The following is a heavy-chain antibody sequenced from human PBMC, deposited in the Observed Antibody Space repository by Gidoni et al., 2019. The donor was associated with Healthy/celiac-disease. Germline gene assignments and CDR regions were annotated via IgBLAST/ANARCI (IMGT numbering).Heavy chain of an antibody. V-gene: IGHV3-15*01. D-gene: IGHD3-9*01. CDR1: GFSFSIAW. J-gene: IGHJ4*02. CDR2: IKSKTDGGTT. Sequence: EVQLVESGGGLVKPGGSLRLSCAASGFSFSIAWISWVRQAPGKGLEWVGRIKSKTDGGTTDYAAPVKGRFTISRDDSKTTVFLQMNSLKSEDTAVYYCNTVGYDILTGQYRWHFDYWGQGALVTVSS. CDR3: NTVGYDILTGQYRWHFDY.